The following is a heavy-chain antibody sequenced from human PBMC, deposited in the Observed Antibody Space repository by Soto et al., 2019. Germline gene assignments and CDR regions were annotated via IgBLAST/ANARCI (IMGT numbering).Heavy chain of an antibody. CDR3: ESEEITFGGTGWFDP. CDR1: GFTFSSYA. CDR2: ISYDGSNK. J-gene: IGHJ5*02. Sequence: GGSLRLSCAASGFTFSSYAMHWVRQAPGKGLEWVAVISYDGSNKYYADSVKGRFTISRDNSKNTLYLQMNSLRAEDTAVYYCESEEITFGGTGWFDPWGQGTLVTVSS. D-gene: IGHD3-16*01. V-gene: IGHV3-30-3*01.